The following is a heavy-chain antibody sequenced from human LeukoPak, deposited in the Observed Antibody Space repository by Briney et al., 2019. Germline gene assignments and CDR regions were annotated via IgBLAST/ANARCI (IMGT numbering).Heavy chain of an antibody. J-gene: IGHJ6*02. Sequence: ASVKVSCKASGYTFTSYGISWVRQAPGQGLEWMGWISAYNGNTNYAQKLQGRVTMTTDTSTSTAYMELRSLRSDDTAVYYCARGITIFGVVGYYYYGMDAWGQGTTVTVSS. CDR1: GYTFTSYG. D-gene: IGHD3-3*01. CDR2: ISAYNGNT. CDR3: ARGITIFGVVGYYYYGMDA. V-gene: IGHV1-18*01.